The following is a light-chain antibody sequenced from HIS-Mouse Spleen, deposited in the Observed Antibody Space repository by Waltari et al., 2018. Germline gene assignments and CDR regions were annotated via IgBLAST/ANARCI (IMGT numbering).Light chain of an antibody. CDR1: SSNIGAGYE. Sequence: QSVLTQPPSVSGAPGQRVTISCTGSSSNIGAGYEVHWYQQLPGTAPKLLIYGNSNRPSGVPDRFSGSKSGTSASLAITGLQAEDEADYYCQSYDSSLSAHYVFGTGTKVTVL. J-gene: IGLJ1*01. CDR3: QSYDSSLSAHYV. CDR2: GNS. V-gene: IGLV1-40*01.